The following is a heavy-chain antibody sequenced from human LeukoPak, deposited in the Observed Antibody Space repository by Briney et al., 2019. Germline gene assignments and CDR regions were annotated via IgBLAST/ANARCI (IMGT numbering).Heavy chain of an antibody. D-gene: IGHD1-14*01. J-gene: IGHJ4*02. CDR3: ARYHTGGF. CDR2: ISQDGSDT. CDR1: GFTFSNYW. V-gene: IGHV3-74*01. Sequence: PGGSLRLCCGASGFTFSNYWIHGVRHAPGKGLEWVSRISQDGSDTIYADSVKGRLTVSRDNAKNTVFLQLSSLKAEDTAVYYCARYHTGGFWGQGRLVTVSS.